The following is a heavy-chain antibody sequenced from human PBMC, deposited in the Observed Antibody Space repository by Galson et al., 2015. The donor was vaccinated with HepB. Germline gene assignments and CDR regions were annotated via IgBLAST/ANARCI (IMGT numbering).Heavy chain of an antibody. CDR2: IKSKTFGGTT. Sequence: SLRLSCAGSGFPFGNYAMSWFRQAPGKGLEWLGYIKSKTFGGTTQCAASVRGRFTISRDDSASLAYLQMNNLRIEDTAMYYCTLGGAAAYWGQGTLVTVSS. V-gene: IGHV3-49*03. CDR3: TLGGAAAY. J-gene: IGHJ4*02. D-gene: IGHD2-15*01. CDR1: GFPFGNYA.